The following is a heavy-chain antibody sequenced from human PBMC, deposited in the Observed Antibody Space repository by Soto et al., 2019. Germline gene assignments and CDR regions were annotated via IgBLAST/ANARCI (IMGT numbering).Heavy chain of an antibody. D-gene: IGHD2-15*01. V-gene: IGHV3-74*01. J-gene: IGHJ6*02. CDR2: SNSDGSST. Sequence: EVQLLESGGGLVQPGGSLRLSCAASGFTFSSYWMDWVRQVPGKGLVWVSRSNSDGSSTTYADSVRGRFTSSRDNAKNTLYLQMHRLSAEDTAVYYCARDTVVVVATSDYGMDVWGQGTPVTVSS. CDR1: GFTFSSYW. CDR3: ARDTVVVVATSDYGMDV.